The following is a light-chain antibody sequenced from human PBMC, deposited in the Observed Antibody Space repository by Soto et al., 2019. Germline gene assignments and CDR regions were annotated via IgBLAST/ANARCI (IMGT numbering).Light chain of an antibody. CDR3: CSCVSGSPFDVL. CDR2: EVS. J-gene: IGLJ3*02. CDR1: STDFVSYNR. V-gene: IGLV2-18*02. Sequence: QSALTQPPSVSGSPGQSVTISCTGTSTDFVSYNRVSWYQQPPGTAPKLMIYEVSKRPSGVPDRFSGSKSGNTASLTISGLQAADEADYYCCSCVSGSPFDVLFGGGTKLTVL.